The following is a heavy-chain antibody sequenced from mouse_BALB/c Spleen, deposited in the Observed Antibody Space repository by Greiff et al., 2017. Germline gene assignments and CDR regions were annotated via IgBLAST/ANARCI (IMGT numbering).Heavy chain of an antibody. Sequence: LQQPGSELVRPGASVKLSCKASGYTFTSYWMHWVKQRPGQGLEWIGNIYPGSGSTNYDEKFKSKATLTVDTSSSTAYMQLSSLTSEDSAVYYCTRGYYYGSSWGAMDYWGQGTSVTVSS. CDR1: GYTFTSYW. V-gene: IGHV1S22*01. CDR2: IYPGSGST. J-gene: IGHJ4*01. CDR3: TRGYYYGSSWGAMDY. D-gene: IGHD1-1*01.